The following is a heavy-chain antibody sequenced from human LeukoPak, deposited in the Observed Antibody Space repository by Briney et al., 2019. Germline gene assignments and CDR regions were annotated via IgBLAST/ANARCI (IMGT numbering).Heavy chain of an antibody. CDR3: ARGIAVAGRTTTTPLDY. CDR1: GFTFSSYW. D-gene: IGHD6-19*01. CDR2: INSDGSST. V-gene: IGHV3-74*01. J-gene: IGHJ4*02. Sequence: PGGSLRLSCAASGFTFSSYWIHWVRQAPGKGLVWVSRINSDGSSTSYADSVKGRFTISRDNAKNTLYLQMNSLRAEDTAVYYCARGIAVAGRTTTTPLDYWGQGTLVTVSS.